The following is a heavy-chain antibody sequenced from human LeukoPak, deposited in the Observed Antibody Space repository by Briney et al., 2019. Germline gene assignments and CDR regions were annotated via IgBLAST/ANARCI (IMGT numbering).Heavy chain of an antibody. D-gene: IGHD2-15*01. Sequence: GGSPRLSCIASGFTTSGHYISWVRHAQVTGLKWVSIIHAGGGTYYADSVEGRFAISRDNSKNTLYLQMNSLRVEDTAIYYCARDSYCTGDSCKSGPWGQGTLVTVSS. J-gene: IGHJ5*02. CDR2: IHAGGGT. CDR3: ARDSYCTGDSCKSGP. CDR1: GFTTSGHY. V-gene: IGHV3-66*01.